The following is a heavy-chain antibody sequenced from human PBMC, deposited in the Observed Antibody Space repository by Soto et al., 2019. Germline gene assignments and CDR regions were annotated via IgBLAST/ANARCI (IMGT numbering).Heavy chain of an antibody. V-gene: IGHV3-15*01. CDR2: IRSNAHGGTT. Sequence: EVQLVESGGGLVKPGESLRLSCAASGFTFINAWMSWVRQAPGKGLEWVGRIRSNAHGGTTDYGAPVNGRFAISRDDSENTVYLQMNSLKTEDTAVYYCTIDGLYSGGFDFWAREPWSPSRQ. D-gene: IGHD1-26*01. CDR3: TIDGLYSGGFDF. CDR1: GFTFINAW. J-gene: IGHJ4*02.